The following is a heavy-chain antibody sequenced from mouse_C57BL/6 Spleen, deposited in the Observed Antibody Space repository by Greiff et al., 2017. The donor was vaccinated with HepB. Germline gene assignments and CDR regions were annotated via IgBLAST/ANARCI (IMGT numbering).Heavy chain of an antibody. CDR2: INPGSGGT. J-gene: IGHJ4*01. CDR3: ARREELDDYSYAMDY. Sequence: QVQLQQSGAELVRPGTSVKVSCKASGYAFTNYLIEWVKQRPGQGLEWIGVINPGSGGTNYNEKFKGKATLTADKSSSTAYMQLSSLTSEDSAVYFCARREELDDYSYAMDYWGQGTSVTVSS. V-gene: IGHV1-54*01. D-gene: IGHD2-4*01. CDR1: GYAFTNYL.